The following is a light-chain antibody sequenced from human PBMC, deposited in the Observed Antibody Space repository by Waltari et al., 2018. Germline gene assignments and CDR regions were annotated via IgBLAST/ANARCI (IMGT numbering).Light chain of an antibody. CDR3: CSYAGSSAPRV. CDR2: EGS. Sequence: QSALTQPASVSGSPGQSITISCTGSSSDVGSYNLVSWYQQHPGKAPKLMIYEGSKRPSGVSNRFSGSKSDNPASLTISGLQAEDEAHYDCCSYAGSSAPRVFGGGTKLTVL. CDR1: SSDVGSYNL. V-gene: IGLV2-23*01. J-gene: IGLJ3*02.